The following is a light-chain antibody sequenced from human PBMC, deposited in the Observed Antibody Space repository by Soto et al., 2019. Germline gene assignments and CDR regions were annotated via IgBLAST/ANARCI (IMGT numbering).Light chain of an antibody. V-gene: IGKV3-20*01. CDR3: QQYGSSPLT. Sequence: VLTQSAGALSLSTGERATLSCRASQSVSSNYLAWYQQKPGQAPRLLIYGASTRATGIPDRFSGSGSGTDFTLTISRLEAEDFAVYYCQQYGSSPLTFGGGTKVDIK. CDR1: QSVSSNY. CDR2: GAS. J-gene: IGKJ4*01.